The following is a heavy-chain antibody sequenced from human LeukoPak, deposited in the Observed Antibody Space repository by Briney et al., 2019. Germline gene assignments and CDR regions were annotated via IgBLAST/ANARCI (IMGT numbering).Heavy chain of an antibody. J-gene: IGHJ6*02. V-gene: IGHV1-46*03. CDR2: INPSGGST. D-gene: IGHD2-2*01. CDR3: ARVSGIVVVPAAIDYYYGMDV. CDR1: GYTFTSYY. Sequence: ASVKVSCKASGYTFTSYYMHWVRQAPGQGLEWMGIINPSGGSTSYAQKFQGRVTMTRDTSTSTVYMELSSLRSEDAAVYYCARVSGIVVVPAAIDYYYGMDVWGQGTTVTVSS.